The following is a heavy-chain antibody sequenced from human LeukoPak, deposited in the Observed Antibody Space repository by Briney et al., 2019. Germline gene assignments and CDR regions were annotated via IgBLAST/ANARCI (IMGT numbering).Heavy chain of an antibody. V-gene: IGHV4-59*01. CDR2: IYFTGNT. CDR1: GDSISTYY. Sequence: SETLSLTCTVSGDSISTYYWSWIRQPPGKGLEWIGYIYFTGNTNYNPSLKSRVTISVDTSENNFSLRLTSVTAADTAVYYCARVGDGTFDIWGQGTMVTVSS. CDR3: ARVGDGTFDI. D-gene: IGHD3-16*01. J-gene: IGHJ3*02.